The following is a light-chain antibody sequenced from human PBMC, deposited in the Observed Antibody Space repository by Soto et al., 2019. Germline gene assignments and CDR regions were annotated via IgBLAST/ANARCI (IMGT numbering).Light chain of an antibody. Sequence: DIQMSQSPSSLSASVRDRITITCRASQSISTYLNWYQQKPGKAPNLLIYSASNLQSGVPSRFSGSGSGTDFTLTITSLQPEDFATYYCQQSYSTPITFGQGTRLEI. CDR2: SAS. V-gene: IGKV1-39*01. CDR3: QQSYSTPIT. J-gene: IGKJ5*01. CDR1: QSISTY.